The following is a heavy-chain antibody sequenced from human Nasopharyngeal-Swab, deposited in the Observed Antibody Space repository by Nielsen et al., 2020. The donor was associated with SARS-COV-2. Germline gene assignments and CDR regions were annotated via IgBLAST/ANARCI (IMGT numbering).Heavy chain of an antibody. CDR3: ARHHYAYYYGSGSYFQSRYYYYYYMDV. Sequence: GPLRLSCTVSGGSISSSSYYWGWIRQPPGKGLEWIGSIYYSGSTYYNPSLKSRVTISVDTSKNQFSLKLSSVTAADTAVYYCARHHYAYYYGSGSYFQSRYYYYYYMDVWGKGTTVTVSS. CDR1: GGSISSSSYY. D-gene: IGHD3-10*01. CDR2: IYYSGST. V-gene: IGHV4-39*01. J-gene: IGHJ6*03.